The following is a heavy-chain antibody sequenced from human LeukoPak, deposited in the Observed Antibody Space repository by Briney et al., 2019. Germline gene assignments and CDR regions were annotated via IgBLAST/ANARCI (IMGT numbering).Heavy chain of an antibody. D-gene: IGHD4-17*01. CDR3: AKGGASVTRYVDY. CDR1: GFTFSNAW. J-gene: IGHJ4*02. CDR2: IKSKTDGGTT. V-gene: IGHV3-15*01. Sequence: GGSLRLSCAASGFTFSNAWMSWVRQAPGKGLEWVGRIKSKTDGGTTDYAAPVKGRFTISRDDSKNTLYLQMNSLRPEDTAVYYCAKGGASVTRYVDYWGQGTLVTVSS.